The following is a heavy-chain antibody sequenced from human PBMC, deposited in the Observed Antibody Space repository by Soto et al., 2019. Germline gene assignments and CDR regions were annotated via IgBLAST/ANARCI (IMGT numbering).Heavy chain of an antibody. V-gene: IGHV3-11*01. CDR3: ARDKSRRDDYSNHRPYYYYYYMDV. J-gene: IGHJ6*03. CDR1: GFTFRVYY. CDR2: ISSSGSTI. D-gene: IGHD4-4*01. Sequence: PGGSLRLSCAASGFTFRVYYMSGIRQAPGKGLEWVSYISSSGSTIYYADSVKGRFTISRDNAKNSLYLQMNSLRAEDTAVYYCARDKSRRDDYSNHRPYYYYYYMDVWGKGTTVTVSS.